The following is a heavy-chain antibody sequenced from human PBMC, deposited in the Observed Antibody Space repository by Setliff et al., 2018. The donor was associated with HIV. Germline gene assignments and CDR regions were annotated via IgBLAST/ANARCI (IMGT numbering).Heavy chain of an antibody. D-gene: IGHD6-19*01. CDR1: GGSISSSSYY. CDR2: INYRGNT. CDR3: ARVQTMAVAGTQYYYMDV. Sequence: PSETLSLTCTVSGGSISSSSYYWGWIRQPPGKGLEWIGSINYRGNTYYNPSLKSRAAISVDTSKNQISLKLSSVTAADTAVYYCARVQTMAVAGTQYYYMDVWGKGTTVTVSS. J-gene: IGHJ6*03. V-gene: IGHV4-39*01.